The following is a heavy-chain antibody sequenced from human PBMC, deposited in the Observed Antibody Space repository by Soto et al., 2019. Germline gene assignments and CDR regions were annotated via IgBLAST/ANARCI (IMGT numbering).Heavy chain of an antibody. CDR2: ISASGGRT. V-gene: IGHV3-23*01. CDR3: AKGPNGDYVGGFDV. J-gene: IGHJ3*01. CDR1: GFTFNIYA. D-gene: IGHD4-17*01. Sequence: EVQLLESGGGLVQPGGSLRLSCVGSGFTFNIYAMSWVRQAPGKGLEFVSGISASGGRTYYADSVRGRFTISRDNSKNTVVLQMSGLRADDAAQYFCAKGPNGDYVGGFDVCGQGTLVAVSS.